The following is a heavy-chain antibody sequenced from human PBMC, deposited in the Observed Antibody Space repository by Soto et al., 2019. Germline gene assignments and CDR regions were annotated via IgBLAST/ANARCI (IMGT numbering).Heavy chain of an antibody. D-gene: IGHD1-1*01. CDR2: SIPLFGTP. CDR3: ANGGTTGNRRGFDY. CDR1: GGTLSSYT. Sequence: QVQLVQSGAEVKKPGSSVKVSCKASGGTLSSYTISWVRRAPGQGLEWMGGSIPLFGTPNYAQKFQGRVTITADESTSTAYMELNSLRSEDTAVYYCANGGTTGNRRGFDYWGQGTLVTVSS. V-gene: IGHV1-69*01. J-gene: IGHJ4*02.